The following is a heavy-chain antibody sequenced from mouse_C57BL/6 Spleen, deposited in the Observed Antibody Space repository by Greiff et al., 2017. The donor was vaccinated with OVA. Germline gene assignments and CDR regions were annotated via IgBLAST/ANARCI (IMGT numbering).Heavy chain of an antibody. D-gene: IGHD2-4*01. CDR3: AQGDDYEGFAY. CDR2: INYDGSST. Sequence: EVKLMESEGGLVQPGSSMKLSCTASGFTFSDYYMAWVRQVPEKGLEWVANINYDGSSTYYLDSLKSRFIISRDNAKNLLYLQMSSLKSEDTATYYCAQGDDYEGFAYWGQGTLVTVSA. CDR1: GFTFSDYY. J-gene: IGHJ3*01. V-gene: IGHV5-16*01.